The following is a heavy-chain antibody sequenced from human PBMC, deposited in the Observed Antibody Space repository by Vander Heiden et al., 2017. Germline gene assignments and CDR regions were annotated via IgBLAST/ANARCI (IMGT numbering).Heavy chain of an antibody. J-gene: IGHJ5*02. Sequence: QVQLQQWGAGLLKPSETLSLTCAVYGGSFSGYYWSWLRQPPGKGLEWIGEINHSGSTNYNPSLKSRVTISVDTSKNQFSLKLSSVTAADTAVYYCARGQHCSSTSCSNNWFDPWGQGTLVTVSS. D-gene: IGHD2-2*01. V-gene: IGHV4-34*01. CDR2: INHSGST. CDR3: ARGQHCSSTSCSNNWFDP. CDR1: GGSFSGYY.